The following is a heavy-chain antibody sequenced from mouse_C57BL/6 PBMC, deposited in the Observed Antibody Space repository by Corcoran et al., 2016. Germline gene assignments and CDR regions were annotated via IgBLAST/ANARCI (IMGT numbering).Heavy chain of an antibody. CDR2: INPNNGGT. J-gene: IGHJ4*01. CDR3: ARPIYYDYLYAMDY. Sequence: EVQLQQSGPELVKPGASVKISCKASGYTFTDYYMNWVKQSHGKSLEWIGDINPNNGGTSYNQKFKGKATLTVDKSSSTAYMQLSSLTSEDSAVYFCARPIYYDYLYAMDYWGQGTSVTVSS. CDR1: GYTFTDYY. D-gene: IGHD2-4*01. V-gene: IGHV1-26*01.